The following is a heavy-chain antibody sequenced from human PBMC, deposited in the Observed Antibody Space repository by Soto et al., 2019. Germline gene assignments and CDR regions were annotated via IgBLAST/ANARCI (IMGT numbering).Heavy chain of an antibody. CDR2: IYPGDSDT. Sequence: PGESLKISCKGSGYNFTNYWIDWVRQMPGKGLEWMGIIYPGDSDTRYSPSFQGQVTISADKSISTAYLQWSSLKASDTAMYYCARHSSGYSYGYDYYYGMDVWGQGTTVTVSS. V-gene: IGHV5-51*01. CDR3: ARHSSGYSYGYDYYYGMDV. D-gene: IGHD5-18*01. CDR1: GYNFTNYW. J-gene: IGHJ6*02.